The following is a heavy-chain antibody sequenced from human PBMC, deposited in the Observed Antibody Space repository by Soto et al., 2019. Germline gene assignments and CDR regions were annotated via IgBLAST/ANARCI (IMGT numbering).Heavy chain of an antibody. CDR3: GRLRRDWGDAFDL. CDR1: GGSFGSSA. J-gene: IGHJ3*01. CDR2: IIPVFDKA. Sequence: QVQLVQSGADVKKPGSSVKVSCKTSGGSFGSSAISWVRQAPAQGLEWMGEIIPVFDKANYAQNFQGRLTITADELTGTVFMELSSLRSEDTAVYFYGRLRRDWGDAFDLWGLGTFVTVSS. D-gene: IGHD3-16*01. V-gene: IGHV1-69*01.